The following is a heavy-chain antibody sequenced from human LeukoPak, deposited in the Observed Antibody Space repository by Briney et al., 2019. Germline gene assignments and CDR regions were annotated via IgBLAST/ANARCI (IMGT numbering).Heavy chain of an antibody. CDR3: ARDYGDSAYFDY. Sequence: SETLSLTCTVSGGSISTNYWSWIRQPPGKGLEWIGYVNYIGSTNYNPSLNSRVIISVDRSTNQFSLKLNSLTAADTAVYYCARDYGDSAYFDYWGQGTLVTVSS. V-gene: IGHV4-59*01. J-gene: IGHJ4*02. CDR2: VNYIGST. CDR1: GGSISTNY. D-gene: IGHD4-17*01.